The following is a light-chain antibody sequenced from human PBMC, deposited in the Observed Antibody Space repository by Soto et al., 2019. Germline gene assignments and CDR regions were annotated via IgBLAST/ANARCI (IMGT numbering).Light chain of an antibody. CDR3: SSYTSSSTWV. V-gene: IGLV2-14*01. CDR1: SRDVGGYNY. J-gene: IGLJ3*02. CDR2: EVS. Sequence: QSALTQPASVSGSPGQSITISCTGTSRDVGGYNYVSWYQQHPGKAPKLMIYEVSNRPSGVSNRFSGSKSGNTASLTISGRQAEDEADYYCSSYTSSSTWVFGGGTKRTGL.